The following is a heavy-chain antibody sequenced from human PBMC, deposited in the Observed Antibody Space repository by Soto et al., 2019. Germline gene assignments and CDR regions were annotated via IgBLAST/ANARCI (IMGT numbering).Heavy chain of an antibody. J-gene: IGHJ4*02. CDR3: ARAMYSSKTDFDY. Sequence: VGSLRLSCVASGITFSDYYMSWFRQAPGKGLEWVSYISSGSSTISYSDSVKGRFTISRDSAKNSLYLQMNSLRAEDTAVYYCARAMYSSKTDFDYWGQGTLVTVSS. V-gene: IGHV3-11*01. CDR1: GITFSDYY. D-gene: IGHD6-13*01. CDR2: ISSGSSTI.